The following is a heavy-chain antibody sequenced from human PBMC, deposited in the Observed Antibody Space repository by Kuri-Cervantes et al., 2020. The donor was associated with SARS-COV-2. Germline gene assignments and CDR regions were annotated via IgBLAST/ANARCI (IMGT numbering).Heavy chain of an antibody. D-gene: IGHD1-7*01. CDR1: GGSISDYY. CDR3: ARGGLELQPGYFRH. CDR2: IYYSGSA. J-gene: IGHJ1*01. V-gene: IGHV4-59*01. Sequence: SETLSLTCTVSGGSISDYYWSWIRQPPGKGLEWIGYIYYSGSANYSPSLKSRVTISVDTAKNHFSLKLNSVTAADTAVYYCARGGLELQPGYFRHWGQGTLVTVSS.